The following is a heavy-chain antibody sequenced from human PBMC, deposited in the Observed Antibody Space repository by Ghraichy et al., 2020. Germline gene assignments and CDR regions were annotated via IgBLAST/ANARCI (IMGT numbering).Heavy chain of an antibody. CDR2: IYHSGST. Sequence: SQTLSLTCTVSGYSISSGYYWGWIRQPPGKGLEWIGGIYHSGSTYYSPSLKSRVTISVDTSKNQFSLKLSSVTAADTAVYYCVRCSGYSSGWYSCDYWGQGTLVTVSS. CDR3: VRCSGYSSGWYSCDY. V-gene: IGHV4-38-2*02. D-gene: IGHD6-19*01. CDR1: GYSISSGYY. J-gene: IGHJ4*02.